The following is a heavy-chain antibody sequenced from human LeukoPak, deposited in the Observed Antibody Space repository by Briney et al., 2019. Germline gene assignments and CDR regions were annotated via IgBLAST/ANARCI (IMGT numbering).Heavy chain of an antibody. Sequence: PSETLSLTCAVSGYSIRRGYYWAWIRQPPGKGLEWIGSLHHTRSTYYNPSLKSRVTMSVDRSNNKFSLNLNSVTAADTAVYYCARDRESSPWELLLDYWGQGIVVTVSS. CDR2: LHHTRST. CDR3: ARDRESSPWELLLDY. CDR1: GYSIRRGYY. J-gene: IGHJ4*02. V-gene: IGHV4-38-2*02. D-gene: IGHD1-26*01.